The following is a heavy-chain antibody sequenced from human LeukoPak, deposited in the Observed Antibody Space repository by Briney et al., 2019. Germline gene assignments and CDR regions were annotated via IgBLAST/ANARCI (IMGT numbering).Heavy chain of an antibody. J-gene: IGHJ3*02. CDR3: ARAVRSYYFYSGDAFDI. Sequence: PGGSLRLSCAASGFTFSSYWMSWVRQAPGKGLEWVANIKQDGSEKYYVDSVKGRFTISRDNAKNSLYLQMNSLRAEDTAVYYCARAVRSYYFYSGDAFDIWGQGTMVTVSS. CDR1: GFTFSSYW. D-gene: IGHD1-26*01. CDR2: IKQDGSEK. V-gene: IGHV3-7*01.